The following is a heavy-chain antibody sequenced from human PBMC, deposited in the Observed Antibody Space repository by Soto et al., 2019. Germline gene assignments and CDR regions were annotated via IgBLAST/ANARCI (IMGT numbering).Heavy chain of an antibody. CDR3: ARQASGYYYGWFDP. CDR2: IFYSGGT. V-gene: IGHV4-39*01. J-gene: IGHJ5*02. CDR1: GGSILDSTYY. D-gene: IGHD3-22*01. Sequence: QLLLQESGPGLVKPSETLSLTCTVSGGSILDSTYYWAWIRQSPGTGLEWIGTIFYSGGTFYTPSLTCRVTMSVDTSNNQFSLKLSSVTAADTAVYYCARQASGYYYGWFDPWGQGTLVTVSS.